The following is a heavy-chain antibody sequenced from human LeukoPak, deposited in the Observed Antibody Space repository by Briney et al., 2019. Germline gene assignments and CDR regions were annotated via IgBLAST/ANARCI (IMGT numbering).Heavy chain of an antibody. D-gene: IGHD3-10*01. J-gene: IGHJ4*02. CDR2: IYHSGST. CDR1: GYSISSGYY. V-gene: IGHV4-38-2*02. CDR3: AREEATMVRGVTND. Sequence: SETLSLTCTVSGYSISSGYYWGWIRQPPGKGLEWMGSIYHSGSTYYNPSLKSRVTISVDTSKNQFSLKLSSVTAADTAVYYCAREEATMVRGVTNDWGQGTLVTVSS.